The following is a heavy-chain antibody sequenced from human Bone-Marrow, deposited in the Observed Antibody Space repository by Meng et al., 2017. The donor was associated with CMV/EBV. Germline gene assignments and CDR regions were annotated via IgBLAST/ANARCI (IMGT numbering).Heavy chain of an antibody. CDR2: ISHSSGAI. CDR1: GFTFSSYS. CDR3: ARDRLEGDYSGPGY. D-gene: IGHD1-1*01. J-gene: IGHJ4*02. V-gene: IGHV3-21*01. Sequence: SGFTFSSYSMNWVSQAPGKGLEWVSSISHSSGAIYYSDSVKGRFTISRDNAKNSLYLQMNSLRAEDTAVYYCARDRLEGDYSGPGYWGQGTLVTVSS.